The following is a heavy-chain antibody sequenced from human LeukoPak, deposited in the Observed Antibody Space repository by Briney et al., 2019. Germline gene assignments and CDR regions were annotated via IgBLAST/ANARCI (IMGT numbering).Heavy chain of an antibody. CDR3: ARDDDYGDYVAY. J-gene: IGHJ4*02. Sequence: HTGGSLRLSCAASGFTFSSYSMNWVRQAPGKGLEWVSYISSSGSTIYYADSVKGRFTISRDNAKNSLYLQMNSLRAEDTAVYYCARDDDYGDYVAYWGQGTLVTVSS. V-gene: IGHV3-48*04. D-gene: IGHD4-17*01. CDR2: ISSSGSTI. CDR1: GFTFSSYS.